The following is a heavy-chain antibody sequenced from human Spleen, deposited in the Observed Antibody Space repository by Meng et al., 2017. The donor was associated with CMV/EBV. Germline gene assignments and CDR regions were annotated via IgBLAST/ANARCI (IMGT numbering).Heavy chain of an antibody. J-gene: IGHJ4*02. CDR1: GGSISSVNW. V-gene: IGHV4-4*02. CDR3: ATDPRVYTNTWGTDY. D-gene: IGHD2-8*01. CDR2: IYHSGTT. Sequence: GSLRLSCVVSGGSISSVNWWTWVRQAPGKGLEWMGEIYHSGTTNYNPSLKSRVTISVDKSKNQFSLRLISVTAADTAVYYCATDPRVYTNTWGTDYWGPGTLVTVSS.